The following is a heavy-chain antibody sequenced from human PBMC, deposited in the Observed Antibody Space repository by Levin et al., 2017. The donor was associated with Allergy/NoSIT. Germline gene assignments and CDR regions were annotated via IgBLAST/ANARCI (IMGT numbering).Heavy chain of an antibody. Sequence: GGSLRLSCAASGFTFSSYTMNWVRQTPGKGLEWVSTITRDSTYMYYADSVKGRFTISRDNAKSSLYLQMNSLRAEDTALYYCARDEVMGATGDTFDIWGQGTMVTVSS. D-gene: IGHD2-8*01. CDR3: ARDEVMGATGDTFDI. CDR2: ITRDSTYM. J-gene: IGHJ3*02. V-gene: IGHV3-21*01. CDR1: GFTFSSYT.